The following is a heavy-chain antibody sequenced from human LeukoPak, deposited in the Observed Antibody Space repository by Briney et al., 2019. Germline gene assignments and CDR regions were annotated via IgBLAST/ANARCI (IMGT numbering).Heavy chain of an antibody. D-gene: IGHD3-10*01. J-gene: IGHJ4*02. CDR3: ARVQYYYGSGSYLDS. CDR1: GGSISSSNYY. CDR2: IYYRGTT. Sequence: SETLSLTCNVSGGSISSSNYYWGWIRQPPGKGLEWIGSIYYRGTTYYNPSLKTRVTISVDTSKNQFSLKLNSVTAADTAVYYCARVQYYYGSGSYLDSWGQGNLVTVSS. V-gene: IGHV4-39*07.